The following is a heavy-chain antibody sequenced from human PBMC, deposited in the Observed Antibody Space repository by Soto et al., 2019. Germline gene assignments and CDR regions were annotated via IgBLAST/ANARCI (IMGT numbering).Heavy chain of an antibody. CDR3: ARAVGGSERGIDY. V-gene: IGHV3-11*06. CDR1: GFTFSDYY. CDR2: ISSSSSYT. Sequence: PGGSLRLSCAASGFTFSDYYMSWIRQAPGKGLEWVSYISSSSSYTNYADSVKGRFTISRDNAKNSLYLQMNSLRAEDTAVYYCARAVGGSERGIDYWGQGTLVTVSS. D-gene: IGHD3-16*01. J-gene: IGHJ4*02.